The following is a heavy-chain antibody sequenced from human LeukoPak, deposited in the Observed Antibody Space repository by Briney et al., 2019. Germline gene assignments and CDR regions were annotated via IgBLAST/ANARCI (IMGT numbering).Heavy chain of an antibody. D-gene: IGHD5-24*01. CDR2: IYYSGST. V-gene: IGHV4-39*01. J-gene: IGHJ4*02. CDR3: ARVTREMATTGFLDY. Sequence: KSSETLSLTCTVSGGSISCSSYYWGWIRQPPRKGLEWIGSIYYSGSTYYNPSLKSRVTISVDTSKNQFSLKLSSVTAADTAVYYCARVTREMATTGFLDYWGQGTLVTVSS. CDR1: GGSISCSSYY.